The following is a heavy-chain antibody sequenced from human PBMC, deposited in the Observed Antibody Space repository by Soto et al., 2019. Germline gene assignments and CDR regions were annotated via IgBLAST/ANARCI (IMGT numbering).Heavy chain of an antibody. CDR1: GFSLSTSGVG. J-gene: IGHJ5*02. CDR2: IYWDDDK. D-gene: IGHD3-22*01. CDR3: AHRSYYYDSSSYGGHNWFDP. V-gene: IGHV2-5*02. Sequence: QITLKESGPTLVKPTQTLTLTCTFSGFSLSTSGVGVGWIRQPPGKALEWLALIYWDDDKRYSPSLKNRLTIPKDTSXXQXVXXMTNMDPVDTATYYCAHRSYYYDSSSYGGHNWFDPWGQGTLVTVSS.